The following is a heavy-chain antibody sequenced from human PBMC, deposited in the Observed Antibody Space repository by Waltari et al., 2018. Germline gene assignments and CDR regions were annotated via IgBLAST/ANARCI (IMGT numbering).Heavy chain of an antibody. D-gene: IGHD4-4*01. CDR3: AGRNPTDSYYFDY. CDR2: IYYSGDT. CDR1: GGSISSSSYY. Sequence: QLQLQESGPGLVKPSETLSLTCTVSGGSISSSSYYWGWIRQPPGKGLGWIGSIYYSGDTNDTPSLKGRVTRSGGTSKNQFSLKLSSVTAADTAVYYCAGRNPTDSYYFDYWGQGTLVTVSS. J-gene: IGHJ4*02. V-gene: IGHV4-39*01.